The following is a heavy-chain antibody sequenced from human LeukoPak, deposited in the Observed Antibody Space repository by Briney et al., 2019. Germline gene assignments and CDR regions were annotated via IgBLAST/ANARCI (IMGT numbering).Heavy chain of an antibody. CDR3: ARPPGYGGSYSLDY. D-gene: IGHD1-26*01. V-gene: IGHV1-3*01. CDR2: INAGNGNT. CDR1: GYTLTDYY. Sequence: AASVKVSCKASGYTLTDYYMHWVRQAPGQRLEWMGWINAGNGNTKYSQKFQGRVTITRDTSASTAYMELSSLRSEDTAVYYCARPPGYGGSYSLDYWGQGTLVTVSS. J-gene: IGHJ4*02.